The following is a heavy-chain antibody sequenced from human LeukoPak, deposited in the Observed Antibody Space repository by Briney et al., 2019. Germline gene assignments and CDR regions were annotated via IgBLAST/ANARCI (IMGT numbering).Heavy chain of an antibody. V-gene: IGHV1-69*13. Sequence: GASVKVSRKASGGTFSSYAISWVRQAPGQGLEWMGGIIPIFGTANYAQKFQGRVTITADESTSTAYMELSSLRSEDTAVYYCAKEGMGATLDYWGQGTLVTVSS. D-gene: IGHD1-26*01. CDR3: AKEGMGATLDY. CDR1: GGTFSSYA. CDR2: IIPIFGTA. J-gene: IGHJ4*02.